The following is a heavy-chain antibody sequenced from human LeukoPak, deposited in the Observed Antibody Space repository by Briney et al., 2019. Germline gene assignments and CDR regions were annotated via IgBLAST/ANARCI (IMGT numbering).Heavy chain of an antibody. CDR2: IKQDGSAN. D-gene: IGHD4-11*01. CDR3: AKNEGHSADY. Sequence: GGSLRLSCVGSGFTFNNYWMSWVRQVPGKGLEWVASIKQDGSANSYVDSVKGRFTSSSDNSEKSVFLQMSSLRAEDTAVYYCAKNEGHSADYWGQGSLVTVSS. CDR1: GFTFNNYW. J-gene: IGHJ4*02. V-gene: IGHV3-7*01.